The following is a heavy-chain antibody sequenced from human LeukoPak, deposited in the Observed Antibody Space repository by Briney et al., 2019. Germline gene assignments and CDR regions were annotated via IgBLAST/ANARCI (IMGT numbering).Heavy chain of an antibody. CDR3: ARETYYYESSGYYPYYFDY. CDR1: GFTFSSYA. Sequence: GGSLRLSCAASGFTFSSYAMHWVRQAPGKGLEWVAVISYDGSSEYYADSVKGRFTISRDNSQNTLFLQMNSLKTEDTAIYYCARETYYYESSGYYPYYFDYWGQGTLVTVSS. CDR2: ISYDGSSE. J-gene: IGHJ4*02. D-gene: IGHD3-22*01. V-gene: IGHV3-30-3*01.